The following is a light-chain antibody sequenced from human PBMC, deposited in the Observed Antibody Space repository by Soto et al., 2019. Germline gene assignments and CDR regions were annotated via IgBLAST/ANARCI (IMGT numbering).Light chain of an antibody. J-gene: IGKJ5*01. Sequence: ETVLTRSPGTLSLSPGERASLSCRASQSVSSSSLAWYQQRPGQAPRLLIYGTSSSATGIPDRFSDSGSGTDFTLTISRLEPEDFAVDFCQRYGSSPLITFGQGTRLEIK. CDR3: QRYGSSPLIT. CDR1: QSVSSSS. V-gene: IGKV3-20*01. CDR2: GTS.